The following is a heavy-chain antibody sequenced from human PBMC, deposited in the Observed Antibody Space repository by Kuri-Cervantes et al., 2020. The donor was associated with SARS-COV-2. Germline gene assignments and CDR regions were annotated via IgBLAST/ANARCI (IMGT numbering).Heavy chain of an antibody. Sequence: SETLSLTCAVSGGSISSSNWWSWVRQPPGKGLEWIGEIYHSGSTNYNPSLKSRVTTSVDKSKNQFSLKLSSVTAADTAVYYCARTYSSSSLFYDYWGQGNLVTVSS. D-gene: IGHD6-6*01. V-gene: IGHV4-4*02. J-gene: IGHJ4*02. CDR1: GGSISSSNW. CDR3: ARTYSSSSLFYDY. CDR2: IYHSGST.